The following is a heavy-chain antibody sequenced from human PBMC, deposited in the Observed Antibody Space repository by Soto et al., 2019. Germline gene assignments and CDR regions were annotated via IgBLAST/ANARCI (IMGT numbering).Heavy chain of an antibody. CDR1: GGSISSGGYY. CDR3: ARSIDS. J-gene: IGHJ5*01. Sequence: QVQLQESGPGLVKPSETLSLTCTVSGGSISSGGYYWNWIRQHPGKGLEWIGYIYYSGSTYYNPSLKSRVTISVDTSNHQFSPELTSVTAADKAVYYCARSIDSWGQGTLVTVSS. CDR2: IYYSGST. V-gene: IGHV4-31*03.